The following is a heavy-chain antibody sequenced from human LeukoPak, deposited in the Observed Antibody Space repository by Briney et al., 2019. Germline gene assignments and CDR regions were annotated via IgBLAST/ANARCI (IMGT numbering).Heavy chain of an antibody. CDR2: ISNSGGST. J-gene: IGHJ4*02. Sequence: GGTLRLSCAASGFTFSSYGMSWVRQAPGKGLEWVSAISNSGGSTYYADSVKGRFTISRDNSKNTLYLQMNSLRAEDTAVYYCAKEGLYLYYFDYWGQGTLVTVSS. CDR1: GFTFSSYG. CDR3: AKEGLYLYYFDY. D-gene: IGHD5/OR15-5a*01. V-gene: IGHV3-23*01.